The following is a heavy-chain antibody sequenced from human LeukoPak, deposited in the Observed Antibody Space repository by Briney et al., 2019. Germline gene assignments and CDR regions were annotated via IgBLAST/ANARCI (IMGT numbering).Heavy chain of an antibody. J-gene: IGHJ4*02. Sequence: PGGSLRLSCAASGFTFSSYAMSWVRQAPGKGLEWVSAISGSGGSTYYADSVKGRFTISRGNSKNTLYLQMNSLRAEDTAVYYCAKESSRGITRGHLDCWGQGILVTVSS. V-gene: IGHV3-23*01. CDR3: AKESSRGITRGHLDC. CDR2: ISGSGGST. D-gene: IGHD1-20*01. CDR1: GFTFSSYA.